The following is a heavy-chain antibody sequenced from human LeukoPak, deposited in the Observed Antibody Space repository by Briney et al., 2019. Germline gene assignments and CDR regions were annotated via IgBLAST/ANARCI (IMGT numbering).Heavy chain of an antibody. V-gene: IGHV6-1*01. Sequence: SQTLSLTCAISGDSFSSNSAAWNWIRQSPSRGLEWLGRTYYRSKWYNDYAVSVKSRITINPDTSKNQFSLQLNSVTPEDTAVYYCARDRWSGSYPTYYYYYMDVWGKGTTVTVSS. J-gene: IGHJ6*03. CDR1: GDSFSSNSAA. D-gene: IGHD1-26*01. CDR3: ARDRWSGSYPTYYYYYMDV. CDR2: TYYRSKWYN.